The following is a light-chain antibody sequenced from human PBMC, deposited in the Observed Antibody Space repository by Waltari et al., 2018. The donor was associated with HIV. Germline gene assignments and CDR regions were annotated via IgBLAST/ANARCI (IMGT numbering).Light chain of an antibody. V-gene: IGLV5-45*01. J-gene: IGLJ3*02. CDR2: YKSDSDK. CDR1: SGINVGTYR. CDR3: MIWHSSAWV. Sequence: QAVLTQPPSLSASPGASASLTCTFRSGINVGTYRQYRYQQKPVSPPQYLLRYKSDSDKQQGSGVPSRFSGSKDASANAGILLISGLQSEDEADYYCMIWHSSAWVFGGGTKLTVL.